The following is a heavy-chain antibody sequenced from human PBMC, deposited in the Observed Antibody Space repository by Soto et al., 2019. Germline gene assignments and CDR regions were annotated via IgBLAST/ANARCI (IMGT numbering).Heavy chain of an antibody. J-gene: IGHJ6*02. CDR3: ARDRGGSSSWDDYYYYGMDV. D-gene: IGHD6-13*01. CDR1: GYTFTGYY. CDR2: INPNSGGT. V-gene: IGHV1-2*04. Sequence: ASVKVSCKASGYTFTGYYMHWVRQAPGQGLEWMGWINPNSGGTNYAQKFQGWVTMTRDTSISTAYMELSRLRSDDTAVYYCARDRGGSSSWDDYYYYGMDVWGQGTTVTVSS.